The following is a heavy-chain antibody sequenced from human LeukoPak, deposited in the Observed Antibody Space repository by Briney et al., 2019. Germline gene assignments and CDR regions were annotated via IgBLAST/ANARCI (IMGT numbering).Heavy chain of an antibody. CDR2: IYYSGCP. Sequence: PSQTLSLTCTVSGGSISSGDYYWSWIRQPPGKGLEWIGYIYYSGCPNYNPSLKSRVTISIDTSRLQFSLKLSSVTAADTAVYYCGRLKTYYDILMGYYPDGYFDYWAQGTLVTVSS. D-gene: IGHD3-9*01. J-gene: IGHJ4*02. V-gene: IGHV4-61*08. CDR1: GGSISSGDYY. CDR3: GRLKTYYDILMGYYPDGYFDY.